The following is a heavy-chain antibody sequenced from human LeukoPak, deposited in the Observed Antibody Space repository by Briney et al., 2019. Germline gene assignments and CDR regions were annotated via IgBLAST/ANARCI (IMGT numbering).Heavy chain of an antibody. D-gene: IGHD3-10*01. CDR1: GGSFSGYY. V-gene: IGHV4-34*01. Sequence: PSETLSLTCAVYGGSFSGYYWSWIRQPPGKGPEWIGEINHSGSTNYNPSLKSRVTISVDTSKNQFSLKLSSVTAADTAVYYCARGGAGNYYYYMDVWGKGTTVTVSS. CDR2: INHSGST. CDR3: ARGGAGNYYYYMDV. J-gene: IGHJ6*03.